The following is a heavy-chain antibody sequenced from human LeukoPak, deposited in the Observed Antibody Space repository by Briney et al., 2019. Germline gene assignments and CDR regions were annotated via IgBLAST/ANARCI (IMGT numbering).Heavy chain of an antibody. CDR3: ARQDCSGGSCRFDY. Sequence: GESLKISCKGSGYSFTTFWIAWVRQVPGKGLELMGIIYPGDSETIYNPSFQGQVSISADRSVSTAYLQWSSLKASDTAMYYCARQDCSGGSCRFDYWGQGTLVTVSS. D-gene: IGHD2-15*01. CDR2: IYPGDSET. J-gene: IGHJ4*02. CDR1: GYSFTTFW. V-gene: IGHV5-51*01.